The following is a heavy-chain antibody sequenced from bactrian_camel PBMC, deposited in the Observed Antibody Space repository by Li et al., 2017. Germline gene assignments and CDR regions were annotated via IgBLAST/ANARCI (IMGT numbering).Heavy chain of an antibody. D-gene: IGHD1*01. CDR3: AADLPFGPSSFGY. CDR2: MNWSSESL. J-gene: IGHJ6*01. V-gene: IGHV3S60*01. CDR1: GLSFDDYT. Sequence: QLVEFGGGLVQPGGSLRLSCTVSGLSFDDYTMGWFRQAPGKERESISCMNWSSESLFYADIVKGRFTIFRDNAGNTVYLQMNSLKPEDTAVYCCAADLPFGPSSFGYWGQGTQVTVS.